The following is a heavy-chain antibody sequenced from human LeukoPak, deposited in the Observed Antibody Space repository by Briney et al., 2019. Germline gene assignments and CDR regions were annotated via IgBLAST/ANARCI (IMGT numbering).Heavy chain of an antibody. V-gene: IGHV4-59*01. D-gene: IGHD2-15*01. CDR2: IYYSGST. CDR3: AREVGYCSGSSCYSYFDY. Sequence: SETLSLTCTVSGGSISSYYWSWIRQPPGKGLEWIGYIYYSGSTNYNASLTNRVTISVDTSKNQFSLKLSSVTAADTAVYYCAREVGYCSGSSCYSYFDYWGQGTLVTVSS. CDR1: GGSISSYY. J-gene: IGHJ4*02.